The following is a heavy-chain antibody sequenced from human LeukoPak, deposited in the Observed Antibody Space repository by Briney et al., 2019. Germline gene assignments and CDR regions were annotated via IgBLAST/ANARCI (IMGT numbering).Heavy chain of an antibody. CDR3: ARWSGFLYNWFDP. V-gene: IGHV4-59*04. Sequence: SETLSLTCTVSGGSISSYYWSWIRQPPGKGLEWIGYIYYSGSTHYNPSLKSRVTISVDTSNNQFSLKLSSVTAADTAVYYCARWSGFLYNWFDPWGQGTLVTVSS. J-gene: IGHJ5*02. CDR2: IYYSGST. CDR1: GGSISSYY. D-gene: IGHD3-3*01.